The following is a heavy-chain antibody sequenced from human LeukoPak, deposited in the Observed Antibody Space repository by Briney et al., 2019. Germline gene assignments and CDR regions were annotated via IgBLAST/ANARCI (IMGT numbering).Heavy chain of an antibody. CDR2: IWYDGSNK. CDR3: ARDDSSSWIDAFDI. V-gene: IGHV3-33*01. J-gene: IGHJ3*02. D-gene: IGHD6-13*01. CDR1: GFTSSSYG. Sequence: GGSLRLSCAASGFTSSSYGMHWVRQAPGKGLEWVAVIWYDGSNKYYADSVKGRFTISRDNSKNTLYLQMNSLRAEDTAVYYCARDDSSSWIDAFDIWGQGTMVTVSS.